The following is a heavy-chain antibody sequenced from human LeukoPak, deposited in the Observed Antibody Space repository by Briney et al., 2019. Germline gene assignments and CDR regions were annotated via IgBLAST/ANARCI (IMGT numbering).Heavy chain of an antibody. CDR3: TRDLFGFATTPLSD. J-gene: IGHJ4*02. V-gene: IGHV1-2*02. Sequence: ASVRVSCKASGYTFTNYYMHWVRQAPGHGLERMGWINPNRGDTNYAQKFQGRVTMTRDTSISTAFMELTRLTSDDTAVYYCTRDLFGFATTPLSDWGQGTLVTVSS. CDR1: GYTFTNYY. D-gene: IGHD4-17*01. CDR2: INPNRGDT.